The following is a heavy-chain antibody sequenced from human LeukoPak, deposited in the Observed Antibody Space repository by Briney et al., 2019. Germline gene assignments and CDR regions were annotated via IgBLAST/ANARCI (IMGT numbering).Heavy chain of an antibody. V-gene: IGHV1-69*01. CDR2: IIPIFGTA. D-gene: IGHD2-2*01. J-gene: IGHJ4*02. CDR3: ASGGQDIVVVPAANGLDY. Sequence: ASVKVSCKASGGTFSSYAISWVRQAPGQGLEWMGGIIPIFGTANYAQKFQGRVTITADESTSTAYMELSSLRSEDTAVYYCASGGQDIVVVPAANGLDYWGQGTLVTVSS. CDR1: GGTFSSYA.